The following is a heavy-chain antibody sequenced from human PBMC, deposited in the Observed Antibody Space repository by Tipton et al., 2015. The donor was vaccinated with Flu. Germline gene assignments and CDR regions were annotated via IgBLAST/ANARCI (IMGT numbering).Heavy chain of an antibody. CDR2: IYYSGST. CDR3: ARYSEDIVVVPAAIPNYFDY. CDR1: GGSISSYY. J-gene: IGHJ4*02. V-gene: IGHV4-59*01. D-gene: IGHD2-2*01. Sequence: TLSLTCTVSGGSISSYYWSWIRQPPGKGLEWIGYIYYSGSTNYNPSLKSRVTISIDTSKNQFSLKLSSVTAADTAVYYCARYSEDIVVVPAAIPNYFDYWGQGTLVTVSS.